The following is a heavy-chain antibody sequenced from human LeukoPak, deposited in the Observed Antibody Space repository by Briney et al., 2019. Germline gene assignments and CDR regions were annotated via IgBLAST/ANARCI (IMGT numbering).Heavy chain of an antibody. Sequence: PGGSLRLSCAASGFFFSDSAMAWVRQAPGKGLEWVSTTTGRGDNTHYADSVKGRFTFSRDNSKNTLYLQMNSLRAEDTAVYYCAKYEYSSPHDAFDIWGQGTMVTVSS. V-gene: IGHV3-23*01. J-gene: IGHJ3*02. CDR1: GFFFSDSA. CDR3: AKYEYSSPHDAFDI. CDR2: TTGRGDNT. D-gene: IGHD6-6*01.